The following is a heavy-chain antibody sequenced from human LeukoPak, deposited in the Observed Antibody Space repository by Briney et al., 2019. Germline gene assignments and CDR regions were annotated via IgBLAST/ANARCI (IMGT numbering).Heavy chain of an antibody. CDR1: GGTSSSYA. V-gene: IGHV1-18*01. D-gene: IGHD6-13*01. Sequence: GASVKVSCKASGGTSSSYAISWVRQAPGQGLEWMGWISAYNGNTNYAQKLQGRVTMTTDTSTSTAYMELRSLRSDDTAVYYCARDSAAGYQDMDVWGKGTTVTVSS. J-gene: IGHJ6*03. CDR2: ISAYNGNT. CDR3: ARDSAAGYQDMDV.